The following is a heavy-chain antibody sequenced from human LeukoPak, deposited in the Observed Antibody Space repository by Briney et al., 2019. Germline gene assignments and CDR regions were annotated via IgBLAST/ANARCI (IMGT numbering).Heavy chain of an antibody. D-gene: IGHD3-22*01. CDR2: IYYSGST. CDR1: GGPTTSYY. J-gene: IGHJ4*02. CDR3: ARDTSGYRRGSFDY. Sequence: SETLSLTCTVSGGPTTSYYWSWIRQPPRKGLEWIGYIYYSGSTNYNPSLKSRVTISVDTSKNQFSLKLCSLTAADTAVYYCARDTSGYRRGSFDYWGQGTLVTVSS. V-gene: IGHV4-59*01.